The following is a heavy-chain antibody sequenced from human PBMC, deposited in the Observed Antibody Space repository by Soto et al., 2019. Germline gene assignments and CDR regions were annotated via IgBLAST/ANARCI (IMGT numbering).Heavy chain of an antibody. CDR1: GFTFSSYA. D-gene: IGHD2-21*02. CDR2: ISYDGSNK. J-gene: IGHJ4*02. CDR3: ARDRNPRGDSTTGY. Sequence: GGSLRLSCAASGFTFSSYAMHWVRQAPGKGLEWVAVISYDGSNKYYADSVKGRFTISRDNSKNTLYLQMNSLRAEDTAVYYCARDRNPRGDSTTGYWGQGTLVTVSS. V-gene: IGHV3-30-3*01.